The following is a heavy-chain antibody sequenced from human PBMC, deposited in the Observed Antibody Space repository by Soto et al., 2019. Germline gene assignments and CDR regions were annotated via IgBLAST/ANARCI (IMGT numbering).Heavy chain of an antibody. CDR2: IYYSGST. Sequence: TSETLSLTCTVSGGSISSYYWSWIRQPPGKGLEWIGYIYYSGSTNYNPSLKSRVTISVDTSKNQFSLKLSSVTAADTAVYYCARHQGRSAATIPDYWGRGTLVTVSS. V-gene: IGHV4-59*08. CDR1: GGSISSYY. CDR3: ARHQGRSAATIPDY. J-gene: IGHJ4*02. D-gene: IGHD5-12*01.